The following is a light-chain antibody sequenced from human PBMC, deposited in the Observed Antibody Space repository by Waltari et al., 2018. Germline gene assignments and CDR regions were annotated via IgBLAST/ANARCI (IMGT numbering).Light chain of an antibody. CDR3: QQYYEWQT. CDR2: DVS. J-gene: IGKJ1*01. V-gene: IGKV3D-15*01. Sequence: EIVMTQSPAVLSVSPGQRATLSCRASETVTSHLAWYQQKPGQAPRLLVYDVSTRAAGIPARFSGSGSETELTLTVTSLQSEDCAVYYCQQYYEWQTFGPGTKVEIK. CDR1: ETVTSH.